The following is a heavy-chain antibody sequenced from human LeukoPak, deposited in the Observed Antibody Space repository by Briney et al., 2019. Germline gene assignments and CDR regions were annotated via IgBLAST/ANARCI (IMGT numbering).Heavy chain of an antibody. CDR2: IYSGGGT. D-gene: IGHD2-2*01. J-gene: IGHJ4*02. CDR1: GFTDNSKY. Sequence: GGPLRHSCAASGFTDNSKYMSDLRPAPGKGLGLVTVIYSGGGTNYAGSVKGRLITSRNNSKNTVYPQMNSLRAEDTAVYYCARKYGDYCGQGNLVTVSS. V-gene: IGHV3-66*01. CDR3: ARKYGDY.